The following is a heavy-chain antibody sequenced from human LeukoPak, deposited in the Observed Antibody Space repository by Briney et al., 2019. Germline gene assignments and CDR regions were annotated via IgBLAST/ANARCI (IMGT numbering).Heavy chain of an antibody. Sequence: SETLSLTCTVSGDSIRSYYWSWIRQPAGKGLEWIGRICGSGSANYNPSLKSRVTMSVDTSKNQFSLELNSVTAADTAVYYCARDFGRSNWYWFDYWGQGSLVTVSS. CDR2: ICGSGSA. CDR3: ARDFGRSNWYWFDY. CDR1: GDSIRSYY. D-gene: IGHD6-13*01. V-gene: IGHV4-4*07. J-gene: IGHJ4*02.